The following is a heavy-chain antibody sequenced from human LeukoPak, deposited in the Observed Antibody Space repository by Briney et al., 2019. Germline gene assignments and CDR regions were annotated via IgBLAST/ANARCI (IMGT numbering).Heavy chain of an antibody. V-gene: IGHV4-39*01. D-gene: IGHD6-19*01. J-gene: IGHJ4*02. CDR3: ARLSSDWAFDF. CDR2: FYYSGST. CDR1: GASISSSSYY. Sequence: SETLSLTCTVSGASISSSSYYWGWIRQHPGKGLEWIESFYYSGSTYYNPSLKSRVTISVDTSKNQFSLKLSSVTAADTAVYYCARLSSDWAFDFWGQGTLVTVSS.